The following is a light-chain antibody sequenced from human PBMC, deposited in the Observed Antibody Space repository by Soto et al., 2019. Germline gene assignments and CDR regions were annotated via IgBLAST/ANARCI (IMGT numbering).Light chain of an antibody. CDR1: QSLGTY. Sequence: DIQMTQSPSSLSASVGDRVTITCRASQSLGTYLNWYQHKTGKAPKIIIYAASFLQPGVPSGFSGSGSETEFTLTISSLQPEDFATYYCQQSYSTPWTFGQGTKVEVK. J-gene: IGKJ1*01. V-gene: IGKV1-39*01. CDR3: QQSYSTPWT. CDR2: AAS.